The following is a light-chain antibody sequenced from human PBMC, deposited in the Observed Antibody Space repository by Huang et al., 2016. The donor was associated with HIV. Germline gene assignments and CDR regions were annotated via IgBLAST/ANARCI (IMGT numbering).Light chain of an antibody. CDR1: RSLLHSNGYNY. CDR3: MQALQTLT. Sequence: VMTQSPLSLSVPPGETASISCRSSRSLLHSNGYNYLVWYRQRPGQSPQLLIYLGSNRASGVPDRFSGSGSGTDFTLKISRVEAKDVGVYYCMQALQTLTFGQGTRLEIK. CDR2: LGS. J-gene: IGKJ5*01. V-gene: IGKV2-28*01.